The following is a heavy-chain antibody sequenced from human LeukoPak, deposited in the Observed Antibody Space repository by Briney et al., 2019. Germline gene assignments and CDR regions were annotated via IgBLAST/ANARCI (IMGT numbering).Heavy chain of an antibody. D-gene: IGHD6-19*01. CDR3: ARVGGPGWYGY. Sequence: GGSLRLSCAASGFTYSSYWMHWVRQVPGKGLVWVSRINIDGSTTTYADSVKGRFTISRDNAKNTLYLQMNSLRAEDTALYYCARVGGPGWYGYWGQGTLVTVSS. CDR1: GFTYSSYW. CDR2: INIDGSTT. J-gene: IGHJ4*02. V-gene: IGHV3-74*03.